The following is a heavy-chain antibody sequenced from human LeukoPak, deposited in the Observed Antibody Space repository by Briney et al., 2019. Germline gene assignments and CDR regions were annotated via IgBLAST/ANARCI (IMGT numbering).Heavy chain of an antibody. V-gene: IGHV3-21*01. D-gene: IGHD3-3*01. CDR3: ARDPAGPHYGYDFWSGYYPYYFDY. CDR1: EFTFSLYS. J-gene: IGHJ4*02. Sequence: GGSLRLSCAASEFTFSLYSMNWVRQAPGKGLEWVSSISSSSSYIYYAGSVKGRFTISRDNAKNSLYLQMNSLRAEDTAVYYCARDPAGPHYGYDFWSGYYPYYFDYWGQGTLVTVSS. CDR2: ISSSSSYI.